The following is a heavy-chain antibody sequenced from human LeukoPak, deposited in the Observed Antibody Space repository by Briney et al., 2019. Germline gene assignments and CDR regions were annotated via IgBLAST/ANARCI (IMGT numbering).Heavy chain of an antibody. J-gene: IGHJ6*02. Sequence: GGSLRLSCAASGFTLSSYWMSWVRQAPGKGLEWVANIKQDGSEKYYVDSVKGRFTISRDNAKNSLYLQMNSLRAEDTAVYYCARDGGSYYFYYGMDVWGQGTTVTVSS. V-gene: IGHV3-7*01. D-gene: IGHD1-26*01. CDR2: IKQDGSEK. CDR1: GFTLSSYW. CDR3: ARDGGSYYFYYGMDV.